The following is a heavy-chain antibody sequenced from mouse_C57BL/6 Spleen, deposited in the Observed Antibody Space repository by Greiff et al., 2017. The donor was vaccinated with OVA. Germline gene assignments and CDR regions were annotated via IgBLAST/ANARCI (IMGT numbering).Heavy chain of an antibody. J-gene: IGHJ3*01. V-gene: IGHV3-6*01. CDR3: ARGYEDYDEGFAY. D-gene: IGHD2-4*01. Sequence: DVKLQESGPGLVKPSQSLSLTCSVTGYSITSGYYWNWIRQFPGNKLEWMGYISYDGSNNYNPSLKNRISITRDTSKNQFFLKLNSVTTEDTATYYCARGYEDYDEGFAYWGQGTLVTVSA. CDR1: GYSITSGYY. CDR2: ISYDGSN.